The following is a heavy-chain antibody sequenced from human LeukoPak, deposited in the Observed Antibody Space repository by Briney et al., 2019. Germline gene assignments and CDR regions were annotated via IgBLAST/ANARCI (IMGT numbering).Heavy chain of an antibody. D-gene: IGHD6-6*01. CDR1: GFTFSSYA. CDR2: ISGSGGST. Sequence: GGSLRLSCAASGFTFSSYAMSWVRQAPGKGLEWVSAISGSGGSTYYADSVKGRFTISRDNSKNTLYLQMNSLRAEHTAVYYCAKAVAYSSSSADYWGQGTLVTVSS. V-gene: IGHV3-23*01. CDR3: AKAVAYSSSSADY. J-gene: IGHJ4*02.